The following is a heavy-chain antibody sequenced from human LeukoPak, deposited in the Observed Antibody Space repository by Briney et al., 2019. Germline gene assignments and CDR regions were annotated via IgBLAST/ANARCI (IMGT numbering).Heavy chain of an antibody. D-gene: IGHD2-15*01. CDR1: GFSLSSYW. Sequence: GGSLRLSCVASGFSLSSYWMYWVRQAPGKGLMYISRNNGDGSTTNYADVVKGRFTMSRDNVKNTLYLQMNSLRVEDTAVYYCARDPRNVGLAPWGQGTLVTVSS. J-gene: IGHJ5*02. CDR2: NNGDGSTT. V-gene: IGHV3-74*01. CDR3: ARDPRNVGLAP.